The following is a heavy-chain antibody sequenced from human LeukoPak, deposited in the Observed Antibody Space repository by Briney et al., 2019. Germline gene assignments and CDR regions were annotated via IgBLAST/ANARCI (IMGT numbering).Heavy chain of an antibody. D-gene: IGHD3-10*01. V-gene: IGHV3-13*01. Sequence: GGSLRLSCAGSGFSFSSYDMHWVRQVTGKGLEWVSSIGSVGDTYYAGSMKGRFTISRDNAKNSLDLQMNNLRAGDTAVYYCAKSSRGYYYYMDVWGKGTTVTISS. CDR2: IGSVGDT. J-gene: IGHJ6*03. CDR1: GFSFSSYD. CDR3: AKSSRGYYYYMDV.